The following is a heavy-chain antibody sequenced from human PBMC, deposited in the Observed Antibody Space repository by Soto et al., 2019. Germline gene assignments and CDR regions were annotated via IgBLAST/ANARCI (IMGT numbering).Heavy chain of an antibody. J-gene: IGHJ4*02. CDR2: IYSSGST. Sequence: SETLSLTCTVSGDSISGTSFYWGWIRQSSGKGLEWIASIYSSGSTFYNLSLKSRLSLSVDTSKNQFSLRLQSVTAADTAVYYCVRHRSSREIPFDNWGQGTLVTVSS. V-gene: IGHV4-39*01. CDR3: VRHRSSREIPFDN. D-gene: IGHD2-21*01. CDR1: GDSISGTSFY.